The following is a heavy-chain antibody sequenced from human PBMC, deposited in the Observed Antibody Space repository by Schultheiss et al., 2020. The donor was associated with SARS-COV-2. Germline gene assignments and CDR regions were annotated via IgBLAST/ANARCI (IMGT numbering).Heavy chain of an antibody. D-gene: IGHD6-6*01. J-gene: IGHJ4*02. CDR2: IKEDGSEK. CDR3: ASVGYITSMDY. CDR1: GFTFRNYW. V-gene: IGHV3-7*03. Sequence: GGSLRLSCAASGFTFRNYWMNWVRQAPGKGLEWVAKIKEDGSEKYYVDSVKGRFTISRDNAKNSLYLQMNALRAEDTAVYYCASVGYITSMDYWGQGTPVTVSS.